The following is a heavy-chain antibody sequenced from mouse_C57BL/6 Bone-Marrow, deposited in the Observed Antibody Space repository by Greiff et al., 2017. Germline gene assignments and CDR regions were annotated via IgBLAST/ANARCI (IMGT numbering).Heavy chain of an antibody. CDR2: IYPSSGYT. J-gene: IGHJ1*03. V-gene: IGHV1-4*01. Sequence: VQLQQSGAELARPGASVKMSCKASGYTFTSYSMHWVKQRPGQGLEWIGYIYPSSGYTKYNQKFKDKATLTADKSSSTAYMQLSSLTSEDSAVSYGARDPYYYGSSLYWYFDVWGTGTTVTVSS. CDR1: GYTFTSYS. CDR3: ARDPYYYGSSLYWYFDV. D-gene: IGHD1-1*01.